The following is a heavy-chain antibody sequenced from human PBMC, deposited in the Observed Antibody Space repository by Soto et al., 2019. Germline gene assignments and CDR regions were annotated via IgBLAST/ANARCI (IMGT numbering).Heavy chain of an antibody. CDR2: IYNGGGT. CDR1: GLPAGGNT. Sequence: EVQLVETGGGLIQPGGSRDSPVPPLGLPAGGNTMSWVRQAPGKGLEWVSVIYNGGGTYYADSVKGRFTISRDNSKNTLYLQMNSLRAEDTAVYYCASTRGSSYDYWGQGTLVTVSS. D-gene: IGHD6-6*01. J-gene: IGHJ4*02. CDR3: ASTRGSSYDY. V-gene: IGHV3-53*02.